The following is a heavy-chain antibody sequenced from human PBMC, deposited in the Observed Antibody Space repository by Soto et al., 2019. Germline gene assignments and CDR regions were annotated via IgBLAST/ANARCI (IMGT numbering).Heavy chain of an antibody. D-gene: IGHD4-4*01. CDR2: IKSKTDGGTT. CDR1: GFTFSNAW. Sequence: GGSLRLSCAASGFTFSNAWMSWVRQAPGKGLEWVGRIKSKTDGGTTDYAAPVKGRFTISRDDSKNTLYLQMNSLKTEDTAVYYCTTGRAMTTRVFDYWGQGTLVTVSS. J-gene: IGHJ4*02. V-gene: IGHV3-15*01. CDR3: TTGRAMTTRVFDY.